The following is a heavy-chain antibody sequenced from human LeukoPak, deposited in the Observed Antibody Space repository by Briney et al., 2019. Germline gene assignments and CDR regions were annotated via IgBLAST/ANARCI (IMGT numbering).Heavy chain of an antibody. Sequence: GRSLRLSCAASGFTFDDYAMHWVRQAPGKGLEWVSGISWNSGSIGYVDSVKGRFTISRDNAKNSLYLQMNILRAEDAAVFYCLSGPGHCGQGALVTVSS. V-gene: IGHV3-9*01. CDR3: LSGPGH. D-gene: IGHD6-25*01. CDR2: ISWNSGSI. CDR1: GFTFDDYA. J-gene: IGHJ4*02.